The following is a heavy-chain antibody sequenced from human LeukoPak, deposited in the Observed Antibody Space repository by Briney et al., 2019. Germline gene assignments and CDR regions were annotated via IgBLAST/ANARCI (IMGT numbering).Heavy chain of an antibody. CDR1: GYTFTTSY. J-gene: IGHJ4*02. V-gene: IGHV1-18*01. CDR3: ARGGTYYPCIDY. Sequence: ASVRVSCKASGYTFTTSYINWVRQAPRQGLEWMGWVSAYNGKTHYAQKFQGRVTMTTDSSTNTAYMDLTSLRSDDTAVYYCARGGTYYPCIDYWGQGTQVTVSS. D-gene: IGHD1-26*01. CDR2: VSAYNGKT.